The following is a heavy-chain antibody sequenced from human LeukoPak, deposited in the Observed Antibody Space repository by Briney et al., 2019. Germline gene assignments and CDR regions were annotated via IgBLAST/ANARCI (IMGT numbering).Heavy chain of an antibody. J-gene: IGHJ4*02. CDR1: GGXIGSNTYV. Sequence: SETLSLTCSVSGGXIGSNTYVWGWIRQPPGKGLEWIGSIYYSGNTYYNPSLKSRVAISVDTSKNQFSLKLNSVTAADTAVYYCARYGSGSYVPFDYWGQGILVTVSS. V-gene: IGHV4-39*01. CDR3: ARYGSGSYVPFDY. D-gene: IGHD3-10*01. CDR2: IYYSGNT.